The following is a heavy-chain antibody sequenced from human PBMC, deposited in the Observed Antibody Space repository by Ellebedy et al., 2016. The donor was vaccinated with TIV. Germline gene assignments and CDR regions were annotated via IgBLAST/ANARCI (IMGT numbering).Heavy chain of an antibody. D-gene: IGHD3-10*01. V-gene: IGHV3-30*04. CDR1: GFTFSSFA. Sequence: GESLKISCAASGFTFSSFAMHWVRQAPGKGLEWVADISGDGTYKYYAESVKGRFTISRDNAKNSLYLQMNSLRAEDTAVYYCARWAMVRGVNWGQGTLVTVSS. CDR2: ISGDGTYK. CDR3: ARWAMVRGVN. J-gene: IGHJ4*02.